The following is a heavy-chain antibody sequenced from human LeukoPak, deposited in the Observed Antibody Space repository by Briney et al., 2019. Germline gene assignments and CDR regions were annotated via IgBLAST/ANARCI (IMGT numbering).Heavy chain of an antibody. Sequence: SVKVSCKASGGTFSSYAISWVRQAPGQGLEWMGRIIPIFGTADYAQKFQGRVTITTDESTSTAYMELSSLRSEDTAVYYCARGTMDLGYYFDYWGQGTLATVSS. CDR3: ARGTMDLGYYFDY. CDR2: IIPIFGTA. J-gene: IGHJ4*02. V-gene: IGHV1-69*05. D-gene: IGHD3-10*01. CDR1: GGTFSSYA.